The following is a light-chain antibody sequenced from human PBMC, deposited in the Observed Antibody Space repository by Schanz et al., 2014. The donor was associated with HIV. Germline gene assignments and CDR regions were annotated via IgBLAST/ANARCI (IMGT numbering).Light chain of an antibody. Sequence: QSALTQPPSASGSPGQSVTISCTGTSSDVGGNNYVSWYQHHPGKAPKLIISDVTKRPSGVPDRFSGSKSGNTASLTISGLQAEDEADYYCCSYAGSYTYVFGTGTKLTVL. V-gene: IGLV2-11*01. CDR1: SSDVGGNNY. CDR2: DVT. J-gene: IGLJ1*01. CDR3: CSYAGSYTYV.